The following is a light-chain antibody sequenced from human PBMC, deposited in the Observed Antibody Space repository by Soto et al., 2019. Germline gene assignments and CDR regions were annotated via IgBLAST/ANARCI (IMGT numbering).Light chain of an antibody. Sequence: DIQMTQSPSTLSASVGDRVTISCRASQSISSWLAWYQQKPGKAPTLLIYKASTLESGVPSRFSGSGSGTEFTLTISSLQPDDFATYYCQQYNSYSWTFGQGTKVDI. V-gene: IGKV1-5*03. J-gene: IGKJ1*01. CDR3: QQYNSYSWT. CDR2: KAS. CDR1: QSISSW.